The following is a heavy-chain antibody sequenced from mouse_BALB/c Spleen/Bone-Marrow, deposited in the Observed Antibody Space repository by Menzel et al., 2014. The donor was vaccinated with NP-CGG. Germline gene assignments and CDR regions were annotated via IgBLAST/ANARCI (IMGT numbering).Heavy chain of an antibody. V-gene: IGHV1-26*01. Sequence: VQLQQSGPELVKPGASVKMSCKASGYTFTDYYMKWLKQSHGKSLEWIGDANPINGDTFYNQKFKGKATLTVDKSSNTAYMQLDSLTSEDSAVYYCAMGVRLYWYFDVWGAGTTITVSS. D-gene: IGHD2-14*01. CDR3: AMGVRLYWYFDV. J-gene: IGHJ1*01. CDR2: ANPINGDT. CDR1: GYTFTDYY.